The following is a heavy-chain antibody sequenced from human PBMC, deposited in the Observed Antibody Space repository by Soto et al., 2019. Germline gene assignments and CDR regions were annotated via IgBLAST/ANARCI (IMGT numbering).Heavy chain of an antibody. Sequence: EVQLLESGGGLVQPGGSLRLSCAASGFTFSDYGMSWVRQAPGKGLEWVSGISGGGGTTNYADSVKGRFSISRETSKNTLYLQMNSRRAEDTAVYYCPRRLITDKYYYGMDVWGQGTTVTVSS. CDR2: ISGGGGTT. CDR1: GFTFSDYG. V-gene: IGHV3-23*01. J-gene: IGHJ6*02. D-gene: IGHD3-22*01. CDR3: PRRLITDKYYYGMDV.